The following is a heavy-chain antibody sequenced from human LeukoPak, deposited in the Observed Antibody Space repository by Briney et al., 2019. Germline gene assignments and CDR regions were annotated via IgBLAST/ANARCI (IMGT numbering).Heavy chain of an antibody. CDR1: GFTFSSYA. Sequence: PGGSLRLSCAASGFTFSSYAMSWVRQAPGKGLEWVSAISGSGGSTYYADSVKGRFTISRDNSKNTLYLQMNSLRAEDTAVYYCAKDPRCSSTSCYFKRFDYWGQGTLVTVSS. D-gene: IGHD2-2*01. CDR2: ISGSGGST. J-gene: IGHJ4*02. CDR3: AKDPRCSSTSCYFKRFDY. V-gene: IGHV3-23*01.